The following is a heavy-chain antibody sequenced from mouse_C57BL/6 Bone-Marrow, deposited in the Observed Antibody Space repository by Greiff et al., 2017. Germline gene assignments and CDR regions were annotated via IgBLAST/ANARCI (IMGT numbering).Heavy chain of an antibody. V-gene: IGHV7-3*01. CDR3: ARYYYGSSYGYYAMDY. Sequence: EVQRVESGGGLVQPGGSLSLSCAASGFTFTDYYMSWVRQPPGKALEWLGFIRNKANGYTTEYSASVKGRFTISRDTSQSILYLQMNALRAEDSATYYCARYYYGSSYGYYAMDYWGQGTSVTVSS. J-gene: IGHJ4*01. CDR2: IRNKANGYTT. CDR1: GFTFTDYY. D-gene: IGHD1-1*01.